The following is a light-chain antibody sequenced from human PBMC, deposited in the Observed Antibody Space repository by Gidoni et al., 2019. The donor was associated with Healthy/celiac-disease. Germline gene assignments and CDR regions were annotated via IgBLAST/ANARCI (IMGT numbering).Light chain of an antibody. CDR2: DAS. V-gene: IGKV3D-20*01. Sequence: EIVLTQSPATLSLSPGERATLSCGASQSVSSSYLAWYQQKPGLAPRLLIYDASSRATGSPDRFSGGGSGTDFTLTISRLEPEDFAVYYCQQYGSSPRTFGQGTKVEIK. J-gene: IGKJ1*01. CDR1: QSVSSSY. CDR3: QQYGSSPRT.